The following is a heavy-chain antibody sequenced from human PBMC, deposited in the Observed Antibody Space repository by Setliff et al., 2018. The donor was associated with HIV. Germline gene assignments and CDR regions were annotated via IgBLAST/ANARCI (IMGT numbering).Heavy chain of an antibody. D-gene: IGHD3-16*01. Sequence: LRLSCAASGFTFSSYAMSWVRQAPGKGLEWVSTISGSGGRTYYADSVKGRFTISRDNSKNTLYLQMNSLRAEDTAVYYCAKGNWGYWYFDIWGRGTLVTVSS. CDR1: GFTFSSYA. CDR3: AKGNWGYWYFDI. J-gene: IGHJ2*01. V-gene: IGHV3-23*01. CDR2: ISGSGGRT.